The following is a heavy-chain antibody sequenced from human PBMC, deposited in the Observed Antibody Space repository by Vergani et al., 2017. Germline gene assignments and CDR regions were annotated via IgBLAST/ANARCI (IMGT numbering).Heavy chain of an antibody. CDR3: VRRNNVVRETDYFDY. D-gene: IGHD3-10*01. Sequence: QVQLQEWGAGLLKTSETLSLTCGVSGGSFSSGAFSWGWIRQPPGRGLQWIGHIFQSGSPDYNASLKSRVNISLDKSKNHFSLSLSSVTAADTAVYYCVRRNNVVRETDYFDYWGQGILVTVSS. V-gene: IGHV4-30-2*01. J-gene: IGHJ4*02. CDR2: IFQSGSP. CDR1: GGSFSSGAFS.